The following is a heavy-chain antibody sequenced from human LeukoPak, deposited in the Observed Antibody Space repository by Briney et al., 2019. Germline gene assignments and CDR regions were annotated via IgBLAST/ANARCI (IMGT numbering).Heavy chain of an antibody. Sequence: PSETLSLTCAVYGGSSSGYYWSWIRQPPGKGLEWIGEINHSGSTNYNPSLKSRVTISVDTSKNQFSLKLSSVTAADTAVYYCVNLSRSWYIAYWGQGTLVTVSS. CDR3: VNLSRSWYIAY. J-gene: IGHJ4*02. CDR1: GGSSSGYY. D-gene: IGHD6-13*01. CDR2: INHSGST. V-gene: IGHV4-34*01.